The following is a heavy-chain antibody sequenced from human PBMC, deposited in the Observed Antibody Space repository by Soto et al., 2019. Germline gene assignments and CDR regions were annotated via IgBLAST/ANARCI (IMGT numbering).Heavy chain of an antibody. V-gene: IGHV4-59*01. J-gene: IGHJ6*02. CDR1: CGSISSYY. Sequence: SETLSLTCTVSCGSISSYYWSWIRQPPGKGLEWIGYIYYSGSTNYNPSLKSRVTISVDTSKNQFSLKLSTVTAADTAVYYCARGRIRSHYYYGMDVWGQGTTVTV. CDR2: IYYSGST. CDR3: ARGRIRSHYYYGMDV. D-gene: IGHD2-15*01.